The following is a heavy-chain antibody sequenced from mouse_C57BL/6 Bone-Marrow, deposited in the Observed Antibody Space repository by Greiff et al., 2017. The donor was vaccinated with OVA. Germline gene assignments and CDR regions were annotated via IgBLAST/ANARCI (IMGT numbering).Heavy chain of an antibody. Sequence: ESGPGLVKPSQSLSLTCSVTGYSITSCYYWYWIRQFPGNKLEWMGYISYDGSNNYNPSLKNRISITRDTSKNQFFLKLNSVTTEDTATYYCARNAYYSNYDYYAMDYWGQGTSVTVSS. D-gene: IGHD2-5*01. CDR2: ISYDGSN. J-gene: IGHJ4*01. CDR1: GYSITSCYY. V-gene: IGHV3-6*01. CDR3: ARNAYYSNYDYYAMDY.